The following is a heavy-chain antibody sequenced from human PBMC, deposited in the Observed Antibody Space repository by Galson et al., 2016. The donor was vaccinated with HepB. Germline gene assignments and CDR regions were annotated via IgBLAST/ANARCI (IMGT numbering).Heavy chain of an antibody. D-gene: IGHD1-7*01. V-gene: IGHV3-74*01. CDR2: INTVGSII. CDR1: GFTFSRYW. J-gene: IGHJ2*01. Sequence: SLRLSCAASGFTFSRYWMHWVRQAPGEGLVWVSRINTVGSIINYADSVKGRFTISRDDATNSLYLQMNSLRDEDTAVYYCAKEATATTGAKTRRVWYFDLWGRHPGHCLL. CDR3: AKEATATTGAKTRRVWYFDL.